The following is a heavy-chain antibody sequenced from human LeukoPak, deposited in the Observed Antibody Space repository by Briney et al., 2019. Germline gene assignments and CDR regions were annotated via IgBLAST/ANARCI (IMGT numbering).Heavy chain of an antibody. CDR2: ISWNSGSI. V-gene: IGHV3-9*03. D-gene: IGHD5-12*01. CDR3: AKEGYSGYEH. CDR1: GFTFDDYA. Sequence: GGSLRLSCAASGFTFDDYAMHWVRQAPGKGLEWVSGISWNSGSIGYADSVKGRFTISRDNAKNSLYLQMSSLRAEDMALYYCAKEGYSGYEHWGQGTLVTVSS. J-gene: IGHJ1*01.